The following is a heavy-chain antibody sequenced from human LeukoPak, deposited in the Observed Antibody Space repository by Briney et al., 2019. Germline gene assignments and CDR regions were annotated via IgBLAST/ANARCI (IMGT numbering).Heavy chain of an antibody. J-gene: IGHJ3*02. D-gene: IGHD3-22*01. CDR1: GYSFTSYW. V-gene: IGHV5-51*01. Sequence: RGESLKISCKGSGYSFTSYWIGWVRQMPGKGLEWMGIIYPGDSDTRYSPSSQGQVTISADKSISTAYLQWSSLKASDTAMYHCARVPYYYDSSGYWSAFDIWGQGTMATVSS. CDR3: ARVPYYYDSSGYWSAFDI. CDR2: IYPGDSDT.